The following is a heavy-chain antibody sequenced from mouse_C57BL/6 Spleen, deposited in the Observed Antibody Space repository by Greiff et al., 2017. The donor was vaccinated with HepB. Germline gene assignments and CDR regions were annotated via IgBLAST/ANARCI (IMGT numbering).Heavy chain of an antibody. J-gene: IGHJ2*01. CDR2: IHPNSGST. CDR3: ARVGLISYSSYYYGPDY. CDR1: GYTFTSYW. V-gene: IGHV1-64*01. D-gene: IGHD1-1*01. Sequence: QVQLQQPGAELVKPGASVKLSCKASGYTFTSYWMHWVKQRPGQGLEWIGMIHPNSGSTNYNEKFKSKATLTVDKSSSTAYMQLSSLTSEDSAVYYCARVGLISYSSYYYGPDYWGQGTTLTVSS.